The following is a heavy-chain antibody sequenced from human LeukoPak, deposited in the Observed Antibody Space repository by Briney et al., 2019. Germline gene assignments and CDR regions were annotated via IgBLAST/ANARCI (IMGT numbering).Heavy chain of an antibody. CDR3: ARVEMATIGAFDI. D-gene: IGHD5-24*01. CDR2: ISSSGSTI. V-gene: IGHV3-11*01. Sequence: GGSLRLSCVASGFTFHNYAMTWVRQAPGKGLEWVSYISSSGSTIYYADSVKGRFTISRDNAKNSLYLQMNSLRAEDTAVYYCARVEMATIGAFDIWGQGTMVTVSS. J-gene: IGHJ3*02. CDR1: GFTFHNYA.